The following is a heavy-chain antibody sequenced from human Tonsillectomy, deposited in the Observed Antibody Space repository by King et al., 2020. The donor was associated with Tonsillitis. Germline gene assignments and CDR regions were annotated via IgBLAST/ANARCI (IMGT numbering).Heavy chain of an antibody. CDR3: PTDRTLLWFGELSYYFDS. D-gene: IGHD3-10*01. CDR1: GFTFSNAW. CDR2: IKSKTDGGTT. J-gene: IGHJ4*02. V-gene: IGHV3-15*01. Sequence: VQLVESGGGLVKPGGSLRLSCAASGFTFSNAWMSWVRQAPGKGLEWVGRIKSKTDGGTTDYAAPVKGRFTISRDDSENTLYLQMNSLKTEDTAVYYCPTDRTLLWFGELSYYFDSWGQGTLVTVSS.